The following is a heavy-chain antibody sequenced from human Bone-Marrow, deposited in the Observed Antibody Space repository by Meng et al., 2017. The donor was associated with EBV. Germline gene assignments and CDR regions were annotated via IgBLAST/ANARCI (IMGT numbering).Heavy chain of an antibody. V-gene: IGHV1-69*01. Sequence: QVQLVHAAAEVKKPGSSVKVSCKTSGGPFRIYAISWVRQAPGQGLEWLGGFLPTLGAPNYAQKFHGRVSITADESTSTHYMDLSSLRSEDTAMYYCASESGRGYTPDYWGQGTLVTVSS. D-gene: IGHD3-10*01. CDR3: ASESGRGYTPDY. CDR1: GGPFRIYA. J-gene: IGHJ4*02. CDR2: FLPTLGAP.